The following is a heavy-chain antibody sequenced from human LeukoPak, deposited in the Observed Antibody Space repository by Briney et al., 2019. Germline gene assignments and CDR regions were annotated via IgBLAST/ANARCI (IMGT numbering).Heavy chain of an antibody. CDR3: AKDRDLRYFSDMDV. D-gene: IGHD3-9*01. CDR2: ISFDGGKK. Sequence: GGSLRLSCAASGFTFSSYGMHWVRQAPGKGLEWVALISFDGGKKYYADSVKGRFTISRDNSKNTLYLQMNSLIPDDTAVYYCAKDRDLRYFSDMDVWGQGTTVTVSS. CDR1: GFTFSSYG. J-gene: IGHJ6*02. V-gene: IGHV3-30*18.